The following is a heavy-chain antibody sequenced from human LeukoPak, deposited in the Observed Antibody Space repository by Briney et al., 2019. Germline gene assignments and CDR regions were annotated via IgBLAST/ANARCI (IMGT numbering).Heavy chain of an antibody. CDR3: AKDDSTYYDFWSGYLFGY. J-gene: IGHJ4*02. V-gene: IGHV3-20*04. CDR2: INWNGGRT. CDR1: GFTFDDYG. D-gene: IGHD3-3*01. Sequence: GGSLRLSCAASGFTFDDYGMSWVRQGPGKGLEWVSGINWNGGRTGYADSVKGRFTISRDNAKNSLYLQMNSLRAEDTAVYYCAKDDSTYYDFWSGYLFGYWGQGALATVSS.